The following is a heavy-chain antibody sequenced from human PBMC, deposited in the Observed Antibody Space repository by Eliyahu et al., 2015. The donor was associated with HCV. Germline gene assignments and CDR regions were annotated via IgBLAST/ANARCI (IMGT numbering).Heavy chain of an antibody. CDR2: IKSKTDGGTT. CDR1: GFTXSXAW. Sequence: EVQLVESGGGLVKPGGSXRLSCAAXGFTXSXAWMSWVRQAPGTGGEXIGRIKSKTDGGTTDYAAPVKGRFTISRDDSKSTLYLQMNSLKTEDTAVYYCTTGAPGGFDYYLDVWGQGTTVTVSS. CDR3: TTGAPGGFDYYLDV. J-gene: IGHJ6*03. V-gene: IGHV3-15*01. D-gene: IGHD3-10*01.